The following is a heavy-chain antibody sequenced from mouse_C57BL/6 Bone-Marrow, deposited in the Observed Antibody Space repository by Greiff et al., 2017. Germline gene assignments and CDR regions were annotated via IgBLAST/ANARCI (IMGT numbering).Heavy chain of an antibody. J-gene: IGHJ4*01. CDR2: IRVKSDNYAT. Sequence: EVQVVESGGGLVQPGGSMKLSCVASGFTFSNYWMNWVRQSPEKGLEWVAQIRVKSDNYATHYAESVKGRFTISRDDSKSSLYLQMNNLRAEDTGIYYCTEKYGKGYAMDYWGQGTSVTVSS. CDR3: TEKYGKGYAMDY. D-gene: IGHD1-1*01. V-gene: IGHV6-3*01. CDR1: GFTFSNYW.